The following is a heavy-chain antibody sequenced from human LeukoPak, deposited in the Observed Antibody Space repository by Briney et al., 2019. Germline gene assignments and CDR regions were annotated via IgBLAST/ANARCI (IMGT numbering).Heavy chain of an antibody. V-gene: IGHV3-7*01. CDR1: GFTFSSYW. CDR2: IKQDGSGI. Sequence: GGSLRLSCAVSGFTFSSYWMYWVRQAPGKGLEWVTNIKQDGSGIYYVASVKGRFTIPRDNTKNSLYLQMNSLRAEDAALYYCAAGDAMDYWGQGTLVSVSS. J-gene: IGHJ4*02. CDR3: AAGDAMDY.